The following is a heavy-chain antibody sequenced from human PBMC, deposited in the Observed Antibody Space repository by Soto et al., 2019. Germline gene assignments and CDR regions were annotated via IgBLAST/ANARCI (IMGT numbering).Heavy chain of an antibody. D-gene: IGHD2-2*01. CDR2: TRDRSNAFST. V-gene: IGHV3-72*01. J-gene: IGHJ4*02. CDR3: VRGRGNGVYHSDY. CDR1: GFTLSDHY. Sequence: VQLAESGGGLVQPGGSLRLSCAASGFTLSDHYMDWVRQAPGKGLEGVGRTRDRSNAFSTEYAASVKGRFSISRDAAKDALYLQMNSLKIEDTAVYYCVRGRGNGVYHSDYWGQGTLVTVSA.